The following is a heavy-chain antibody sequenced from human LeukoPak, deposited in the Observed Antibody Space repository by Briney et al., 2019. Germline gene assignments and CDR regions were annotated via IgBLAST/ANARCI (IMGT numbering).Heavy chain of an antibody. CDR3: ARDILGYGDYPTDY. CDR2: IYTSGST. V-gene: IGHV4-4*07. D-gene: IGHD4-17*01. J-gene: IGHJ4*02. CDR1: GGSISSYY. Sequence: SETLSLTCTVSGGSISSYYWSWIRQPAGKGLEWIGRIYTSGSTNYNPSLKSRVTMSVDTSKNQFSLKLSSVTAADTAVYYCARDILGYGDYPTDYWGQGTLVTVSS.